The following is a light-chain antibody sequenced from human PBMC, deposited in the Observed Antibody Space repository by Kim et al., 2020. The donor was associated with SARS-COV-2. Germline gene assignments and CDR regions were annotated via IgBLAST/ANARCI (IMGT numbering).Light chain of an antibody. CDR2: DVS. CDR3: SSYTSSSIL. J-gene: IGLJ2*01. V-gene: IGLV2-14*03. Sequence: PGQSITISCTGTSSDVGGYNYVSWYQQHPGKAPKLMIYDVSNRPSGVSNRFSGSKSGNTASLTISGLQAEDEADYYCSSYTSSSILFGGGTKLTVL. CDR1: SSDVGGYNY.